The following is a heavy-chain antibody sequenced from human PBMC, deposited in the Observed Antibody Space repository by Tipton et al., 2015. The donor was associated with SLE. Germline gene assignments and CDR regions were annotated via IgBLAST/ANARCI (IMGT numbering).Heavy chain of an antibody. CDR1: GGSFSGYS. J-gene: IGHJ4*02. Sequence: TLSLTCAVYGGSFSGYSWNWIRQPPGKGLEWIGEINHHGSSNYNPSLKSRVTISVDTSKKQFSLNLISVTAADTAVYYCRVTSHWDAFDYWGQGTLVTVSS. CDR3: RVTSHWDAFDY. V-gene: IGHV4-34*01. D-gene: IGHD1-1*01. CDR2: INHHGSS.